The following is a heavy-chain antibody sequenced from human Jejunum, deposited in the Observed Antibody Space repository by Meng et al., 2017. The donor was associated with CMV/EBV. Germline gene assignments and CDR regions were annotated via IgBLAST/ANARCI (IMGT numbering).Heavy chain of an antibody. D-gene: IGHD6-19*01. J-gene: IGHJ4*02. Sequence: SKTSGYTFSGYYIHWVRQAAGQGLEWMGRINPNSGGTNYAQNFQGRVTMTRDASISTMYMELSRLRYDDTAVYYCARGAAVAGSFDYWGQGTLVTVSS. CDR3: ARGAAVAGSFDY. V-gene: IGHV1-2*06. CDR1: GYTFSGYY. CDR2: INPNSGGT.